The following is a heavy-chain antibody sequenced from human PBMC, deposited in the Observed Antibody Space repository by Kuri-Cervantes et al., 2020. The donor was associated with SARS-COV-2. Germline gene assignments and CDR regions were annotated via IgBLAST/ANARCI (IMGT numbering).Heavy chain of an antibody. CDR2: IYHSGST. Sequence: SQTLSLTCAVSGYSISSGYYWGWIRQPPGKGLEWIGSIYHSGSTYYNPSLKSRVTISVDTSKNQFSLKLSSVTAADTAVYYCARGRIRKTCMDVWGQGTTVTVSS. D-gene: IGHD2-21*01. CDR3: ARGRIRKTCMDV. J-gene: IGHJ6*02. V-gene: IGHV4-38-2*01. CDR1: GYSISSGYY.